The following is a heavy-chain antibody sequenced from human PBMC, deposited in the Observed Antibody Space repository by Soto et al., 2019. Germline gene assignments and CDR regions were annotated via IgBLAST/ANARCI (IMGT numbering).Heavy chain of an antibody. V-gene: IGHV1-18*01. D-gene: IGHD6-13*01. CDR2: ISVFNGNA. Sequence: GASVKVSCKTSGYSFYNSGISWVRQAPGQGLEWMGWISVFNGNAHYAQKFQGRVSMTRDTSTSTAYMELRGLRSEDTAVYYCARAAAAGNGRRMDVWGQGTTVTVSS. CDR1: GYSFYNSG. CDR3: ARAAAAGNGRRMDV. J-gene: IGHJ6*02.